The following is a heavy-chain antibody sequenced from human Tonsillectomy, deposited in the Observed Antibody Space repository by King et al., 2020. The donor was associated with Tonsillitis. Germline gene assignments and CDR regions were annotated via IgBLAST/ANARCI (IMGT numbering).Heavy chain of an antibody. D-gene: IGHD6-6*01. V-gene: IGHV4-4*07. CDR3: ARDSSTYGYFDY. Sequence: HVQLQESGPGLVKPSETLSLTCIVSGVSISSYYWTWIRQPAGNGLEWIGRIYPSGSTYYSPSLKSRVTMSVDTSKNQFSLKLGSVTAADTAVYFCARDSSTYGYFDYWGQGPLVTVSS. CDR1: GVSISSYY. J-gene: IGHJ4*02. CDR2: IYPSGST.